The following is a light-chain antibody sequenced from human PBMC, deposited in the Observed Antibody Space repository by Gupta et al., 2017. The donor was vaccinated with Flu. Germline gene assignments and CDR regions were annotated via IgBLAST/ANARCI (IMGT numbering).Light chain of an antibody. Sequence: PSSLSASVGDRVTITCRASEGVGNYLNWYQLTPGKPPKLLIHAASNLQSGVPSRFSGSRSGTDFTLTISMLQPEDFAIYYCQQSYITPRTFGPGTKVEIK. J-gene: IGKJ1*01. CDR3: QQSYITPRT. CDR2: AAS. V-gene: IGKV1-39*01. CDR1: EGVGNY.